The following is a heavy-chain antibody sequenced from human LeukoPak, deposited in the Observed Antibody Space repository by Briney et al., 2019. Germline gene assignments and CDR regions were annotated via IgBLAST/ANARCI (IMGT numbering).Heavy chain of an antibody. CDR3: TKDPNGDYIGAFDP. V-gene: IGHV3-23*01. D-gene: IGHD4-17*01. Sequence: PGGSLRLSRAASGFSFSSFAMTWVRQAPGKGLEWVSSITGGHYATYNTDSVKGRFTISRDNAKNTLYLQMNSLRADDTAIYYCTKDPNGDYIGAFDPWGQGTLVTVSS. J-gene: IGHJ5*02. CDR1: GFSFSSFA. CDR2: ITGGHYAT.